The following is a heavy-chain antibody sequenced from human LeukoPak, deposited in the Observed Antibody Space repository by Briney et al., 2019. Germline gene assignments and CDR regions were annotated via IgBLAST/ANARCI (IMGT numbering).Heavy chain of an antibody. D-gene: IGHD3-22*01. CDR1: GFTFSTYW. V-gene: IGHV3-7*01. Sequence: PGGSLRLSCAASGFTFSTYWMSWVRQAPGKGLKWVANINEDGSEKYYVDSVKGRFTISRDNAKNSLYLQMNSLRAEDTAVFYCARIYDTSGHSLDYWGQGTLVTVSS. J-gene: IGHJ4*02. CDR3: ARIYDTSGHSLDY. CDR2: INEDGSEK.